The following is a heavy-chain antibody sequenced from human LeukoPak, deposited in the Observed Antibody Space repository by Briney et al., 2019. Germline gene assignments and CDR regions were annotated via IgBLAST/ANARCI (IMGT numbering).Heavy chain of an antibody. D-gene: IGHD1-7*01. CDR3: ARVRTGTTRGAFNY. J-gene: IGHJ4*02. V-gene: IGHV3-21*01. CDR2: ISSSSYI. CDR1: GFTFSSYI. Sequence: PGGSLRLSCAASGFTFSSYIMNWVRQAPGKGLEWVSSISSSSYIYYADSVKGRFTISRDNAKNSLYLQMNSLRAEDTAVYYCARVRTGTTRGAFNYWGQGTLVTVSS.